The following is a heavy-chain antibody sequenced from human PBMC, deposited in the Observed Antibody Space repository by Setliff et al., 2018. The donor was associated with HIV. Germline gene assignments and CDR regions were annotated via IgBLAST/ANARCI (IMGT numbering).Heavy chain of an antibody. Sequence: SETLSLTCTVSGGSISSYYWSWLRQPPGKGLEWIGYIYYSGGTTYNPSLKSRVAISVDTSKNQFSLRLTSVTAADTAVYYCARDYAGRFDYWGQGTLVTVSS. CDR2: IYYSGGT. CDR3: ARDYAGRFDY. J-gene: IGHJ4*02. D-gene: IGHD4-17*01. V-gene: IGHV4-59*01. CDR1: GGSISSYY.